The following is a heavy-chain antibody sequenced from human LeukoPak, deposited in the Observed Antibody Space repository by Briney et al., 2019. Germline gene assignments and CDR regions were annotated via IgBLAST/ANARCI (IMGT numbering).Heavy chain of an antibody. Sequence: PGGSLRLSCAASGFTFNDAWWSWVRQAPGKGLEWLGRIKSESDGGTADYAAPVKGRFNISRDDSKNTLYLQMNNLKTEDTAVYYCATSSYDTSGSLEFDCWGQGTLVTVSS. CDR1: GFTFNDAW. CDR2: IKSESDGGTA. J-gene: IGHJ4*02. CDR3: ATSSYDTSGSLEFDC. D-gene: IGHD3-22*01. V-gene: IGHV3-15*01.